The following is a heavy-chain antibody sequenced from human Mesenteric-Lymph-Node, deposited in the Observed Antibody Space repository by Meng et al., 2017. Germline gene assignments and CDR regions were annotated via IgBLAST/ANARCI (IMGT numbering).Heavy chain of an antibody. CDR3: ARVAFGGVIAPNFDY. V-gene: IGHV1/OR15-3*02. D-gene: IGHD3-16*02. Sequence: ASVKVSCKASGYTFTDYYIHWVRQAPGQGLEWMGWINAGNGNTKYSQKFQGRVTITRDTSASTAYMELSSLRSEDTAVYYCARVAFGGVIAPNFDYWGQGTLVTVSS. CDR1: GYTFTDYY. J-gene: IGHJ4*02. CDR2: INAGNGNT.